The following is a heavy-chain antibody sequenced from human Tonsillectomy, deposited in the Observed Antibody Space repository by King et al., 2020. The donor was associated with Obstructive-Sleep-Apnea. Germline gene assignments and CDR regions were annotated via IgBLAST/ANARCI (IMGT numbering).Heavy chain of an antibody. CDR2: YYWSGGG. Sequence: QLQESGPGLVKPSETLSLTCTVSGGSISSNYWSWIRQPPGKGLGWVGGYYWSGGGNLNPSLRGRVPLSVETSKNQFSLKLRSVTAADTAVYYCARGSLRIPPDAFDIWGQGTMVTVSS. J-gene: IGHJ3*02. V-gene: IGHV4-4*07. D-gene: IGHD2-21*01. CDR1: GGSISSNY. CDR3: ARGSLRIPPDAFDI.